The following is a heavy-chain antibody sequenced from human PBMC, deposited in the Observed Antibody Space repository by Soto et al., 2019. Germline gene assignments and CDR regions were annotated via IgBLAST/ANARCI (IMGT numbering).Heavy chain of an antibody. CDR2: IWYDGSNK. Sequence: QVQLVESGGGVVQPGRSLRLSCAASGFTFSSYGMHWVRQAPGKGLEWVAVIWYDGSNKYYADSVKGGFTISRDNSKNTLYLQMNSRRAEDTAVYYCARPDSSGYSALVPITPWGQGTLVTVSS. CDR1: GFTFSSYG. J-gene: IGHJ5*02. V-gene: IGHV3-33*01. CDR3: ARPDSSGYSALVPITP. D-gene: IGHD3-22*01.